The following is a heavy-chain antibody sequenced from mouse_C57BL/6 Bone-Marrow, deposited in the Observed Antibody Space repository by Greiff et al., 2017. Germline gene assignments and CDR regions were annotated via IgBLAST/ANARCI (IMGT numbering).Heavy chain of an antibody. V-gene: IGHV10-3*01. CDR1: GFTFNTYA. D-gene: IGHD4-1*01. CDR3: VREDGTGLDY. CDR2: LRSKSSNYAT. Sequence: GGGLVQPKGSLKLSCAASGFTFNTYAMHWVRQAPGKGLEWVARLRSKSSNYATYYADFVKDRFTISRDDSQSMLYLQMNNLKTEDTAMYYCVREDGTGLDYWGQGTTLTVSS. J-gene: IGHJ2*01.